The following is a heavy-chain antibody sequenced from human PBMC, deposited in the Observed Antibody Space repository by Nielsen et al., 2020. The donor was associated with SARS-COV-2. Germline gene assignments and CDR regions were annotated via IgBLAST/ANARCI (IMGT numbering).Heavy chain of an antibody. V-gene: IGHV3-53*01. Sequence: GGSLRLSCVDPGFDGNSNFVSWVRQAPGKGLEWVALIDESGITYYADSVEGRFTISRDNSKNALILHMDSLRAEDTAVYYCARAFTTISGSDLWGQGTVVTVSS. D-gene: IGHD3-22*01. CDR1: GFDGNSNF. CDR2: IDESGIT. J-gene: IGHJ3*01. CDR3: ARAFTTISGSDL.